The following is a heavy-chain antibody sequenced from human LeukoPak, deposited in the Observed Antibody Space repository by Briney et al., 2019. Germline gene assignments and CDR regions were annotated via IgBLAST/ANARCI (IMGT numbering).Heavy chain of an antibody. CDR1: ADSADSISSVSYY. V-gene: IGHV4-61*02. D-gene: IGHD3-22*01. CDR3: ARLSGGSGYYYYYYYYMDV. Sequence: SETLSLTCTVSADSADSISSVSYYWSWIREPAGKGLEWIGRIYTDGSTEYNPSLKSRVAVSVDTSKNQFSLKLSSVTAADTAVYYCARLSGGSGYYYYYYYYMDVWGKGTTVTISS. CDR2: IYTDGST. J-gene: IGHJ6*03.